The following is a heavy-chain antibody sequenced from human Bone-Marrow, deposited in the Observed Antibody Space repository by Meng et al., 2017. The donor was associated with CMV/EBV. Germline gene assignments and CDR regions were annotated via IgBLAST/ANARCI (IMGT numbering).Heavy chain of an antibody. Sequence: SCKGSGYSFTSYWIGWVRQMPGKGLEWVSVIYSGGSTYYADSVKGRFTISRDNSKNTLYLQMNSLRAEDTAVYYCARDSRSGYYYYGMDVWGQGPTVTVYS. CDR2: IYSGGST. CDR1: GYSFTSYW. V-gene: IGHV3-53*01. D-gene: IGHD2-2*01. J-gene: IGHJ6*01. CDR3: ARDSRSGYYYYGMDV.